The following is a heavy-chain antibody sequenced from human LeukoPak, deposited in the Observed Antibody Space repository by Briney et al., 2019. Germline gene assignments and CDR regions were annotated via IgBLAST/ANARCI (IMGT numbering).Heavy chain of an antibody. CDR3: ANMGGVVVVAATD. V-gene: IGHV3-23*01. CDR2: ISGSGGST. D-gene: IGHD2-15*01. CDR1: GFTFSSYA. Sequence: GGSLRLSCAASGFTFSSYAMSWVRQAPGKGLEWVSAISGSGGSTYYADSVKGRFTISRGNSKNTLYLQMNSLRAEDTAVYYCANMGGVVVVAATDWGQGTLVTVSS. J-gene: IGHJ4*02.